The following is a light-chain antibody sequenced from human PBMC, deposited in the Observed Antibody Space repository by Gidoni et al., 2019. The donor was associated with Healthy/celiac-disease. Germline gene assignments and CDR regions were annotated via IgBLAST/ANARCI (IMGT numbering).Light chain of an antibody. CDR1: QSVLYSSNNKNY. V-gene: IGKV4-1*01. J-gene: IGKJ2*01. CDR3: QHYYSLYT. CDR2: WAS. Sequence: DIGMTQSPDSLAVSLGEGATINCKSSQSVLYSSNNKNYYAWYQQTPGQPPKLLIYWASTRESGVPDRFSGSGSGTDFPLTISSLPAEYVAVYYCQHYYSLYTFGQXTKLEIK.